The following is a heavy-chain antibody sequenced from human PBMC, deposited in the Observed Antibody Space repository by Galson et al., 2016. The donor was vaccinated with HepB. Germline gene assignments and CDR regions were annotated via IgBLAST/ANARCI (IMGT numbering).Heavy chain of an antibody. D-gene: IGHD6-19*01. V-gene: IGHV3-53*01. Sequence: SLRLSCAASGFTVKTNHMSWVRQAPGKGPEWVSVMYNDGSTYYADTVKGRFTISRDDSKNTLYLQLDNLRAADTAVYFCATDFGGWYPNWGQGTQVIVSS. CDR1: GFTVKTNH. CDR3: ATDFGGWYPN. J-gene: IGHJ4*02. CDR2: MYNDGST.